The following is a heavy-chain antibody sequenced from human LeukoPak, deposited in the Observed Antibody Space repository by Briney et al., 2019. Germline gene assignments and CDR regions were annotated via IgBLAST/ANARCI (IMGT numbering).Heavy chain of an antibody. Sequence: SETLSLTCTVSGGSISSSSYYWGWIRQPPGKGLECIGSIYYSGSTYYNPSLKSRVTISVDTSKNQFSLKLSSVTAADTAVYYCARDLPGNSSSWYRRGNWFDPWGQGTLVTVSS. CDR2: IYYSGST. D-gene: IGHD6-13*01. CDR3: ARDLPGNSSSWYRRGNWFDP. CDR1: GGSISSSSYY. V-gene: IGHV4-39*07. J-gene: IGHJ5*02.